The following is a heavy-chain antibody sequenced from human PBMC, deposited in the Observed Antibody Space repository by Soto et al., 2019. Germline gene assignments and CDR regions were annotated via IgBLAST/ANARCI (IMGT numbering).Heavy chain of an antibody. D-gene: IGHD3-3*01. CDR1: GGSISSGDYY. Sequence: SETLSLTCTVSGGSISSGDYYWSWIRQPPGKGLEWIGYIYYSGSTYYNPSLKSRVTISVDTSKNQFSLKLSSVTAADTAVYYCARICWSFGDLTPHAYYYYYMDVWGKGTTVTVSS. CDR3: ARICWSFGDLTPHAYYYYYMDV. J-gene: IGHJ6*03. CDR2: IYYSGST. V-gene: IGHV4-30-4*02.